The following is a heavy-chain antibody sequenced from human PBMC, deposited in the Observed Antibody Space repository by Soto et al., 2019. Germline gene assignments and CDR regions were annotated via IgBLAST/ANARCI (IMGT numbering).Heavy chain of an antibody. CDR3: ARAVREGALSCSLAGCTWRVYKFDH. V-gene: IGHV4-34*01. D-gene: IGHD2-15*01. CDR1: GDSFNSYY. J-gene: IGHJ4*02. CDR2: VNRSGDT. Sequence: SETLSLTCAVYGDSFNSYYWTWIRQPPGKGLEWIGEVNRSGDTNYNPSLRGRVTVSADPSRNQFSLKLTSVTAADSAVYYCARAVREGALSCSLAGCTWRVYKFDHWGQGNLVTVSS.